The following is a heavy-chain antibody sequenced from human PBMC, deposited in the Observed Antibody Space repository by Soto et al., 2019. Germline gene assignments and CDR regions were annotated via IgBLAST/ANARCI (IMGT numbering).Heavy chain of an antibody. V-gene: IGHV1-69*12. J-gene: IGHJ4*02. CDR2: TIPIYGTA. Sequence: QVQLVQSGAEVKKPGSSVKVSCKASGGTFSSYAISWVRQAPGQGLEWMGGTIPIYGTANYAQKFQGRVTITADDSTNTAYMELSSLGSEDTAVYYCASTYYDDIWGSYRSIDYWGQGTLVTVSS. CDR1: GGTFSSYA. CDR3: ASTYYDDIWGSYRSIDY. D-gene: IGHD3-16*02.